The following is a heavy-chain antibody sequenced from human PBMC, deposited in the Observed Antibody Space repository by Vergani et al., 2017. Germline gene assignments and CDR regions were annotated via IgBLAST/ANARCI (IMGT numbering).Heavy chain of an antibody. J-gene: IGHJ4*01. V-gene: IGHV4-61*02. D-gene: IGHD6-13*01. CDR2: IFSSGTT. Sequence: QVQLQESGPGLVKPSQTLYLSCTVSGGSVRTSIGYYWTWIRQPAGKTLEWIGDIFSSGTTNYNPAFKNRVTMSVDTSKNQFSLKLNSVTAADTAVYYCARGSRAEGGSGPDNWGQGTLVTVSS. CDR1: GGSVRTSIGYY. CDR3: ARGSRAEGGSGPDN.